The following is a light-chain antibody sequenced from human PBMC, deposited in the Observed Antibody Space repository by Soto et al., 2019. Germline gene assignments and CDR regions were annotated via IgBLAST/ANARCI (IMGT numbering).Light chain of an antibody. V-gene: IGKV3-15*01. Sequence: VVMTQSPATLSVSPGERATLSCRASQSVSSNLAWYQQRPGQAPRLLIYGASTRATGIPARFSGSGSGTELTLTISSLQSEDFAVYYCQQFNYWPLDPMYTFGQGTKLEIK. CDR2: GAS. J-gene: IGKJ2*01. CDR3: QQFNYWPLDPMYT. CDR1: QSVSSN.